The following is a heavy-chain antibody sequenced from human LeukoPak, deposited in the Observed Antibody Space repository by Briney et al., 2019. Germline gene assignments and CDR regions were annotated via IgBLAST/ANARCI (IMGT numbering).Heavy chain of an antibody. CDR2: ISAYNGNT. J-gene: IGHJ4*02. Sequence: ASVKVSCKASGYTFTSYGISWVRQAPGQGLEWMGWISAYNGNTNYAQKLQGIVTITTDTSTNTDYMELRSLRADDTAVYYCATVHCSSTSCYSFDYWGQGTLVTVSS. D-gene: IGHD2-2*02. V-gene: IGHV1-18*01. CDR3: ATVHCSSTSCYSFDY. CDR1: GYTFTSYG.